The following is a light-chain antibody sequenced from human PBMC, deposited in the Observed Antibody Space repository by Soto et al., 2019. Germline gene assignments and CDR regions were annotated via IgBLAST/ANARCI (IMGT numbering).Light chain of an antibody. V-gene: IGKV3-20*01. Sequence: EIVLTQSPDTLSLSPGERATLSCRASQSLSSAYLVWYKQKPGQAPRLLMFAASSRATGTPDRFSGSGSGTDFTLTISRLEPEDFAVYYCQQYGTSPRTFGQGTKVEIK. CDR2: AAS. CDR3: QQYGTSPRT. J-gene: IGKJ1*01. CDR1: QSLSSAY.